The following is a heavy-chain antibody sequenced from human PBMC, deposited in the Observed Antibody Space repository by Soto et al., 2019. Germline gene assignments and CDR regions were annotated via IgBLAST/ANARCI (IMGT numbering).Heavy chain of an antibody. Sequence: GGSLRLSCAASGFTFSNAWMSWVRQAPGKGLEWVGRIKSKTDGGTTDYAAPVKGRFTIAREDSKNTLYLQMNSLKTAATAVYYCTTLPRPSSIWFGTIGHDFDYWGQGTLVTVSS. CDR3: TTLPRPSSIWFGTIGHDFDY. J-gene: IGHJ4*02. CDR1: GFTFSNAW. CDR2: IKSKTDGGTT. D-gene: IGHD3-10*01. V-gene: IGHV3-15*07.